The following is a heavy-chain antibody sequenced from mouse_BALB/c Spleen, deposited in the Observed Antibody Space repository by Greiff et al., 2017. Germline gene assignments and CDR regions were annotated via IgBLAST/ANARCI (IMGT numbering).Heavy chain of an antibody. Sequence: EVQGVESGPGLVKPSQSLSLTCTVTGYSITSDYAWNWIRQFPGNKLEWMGYISYSGSTSYNPSLKSRISITRDTSKNQFFLQLNSVTTEDTATYYCARGIYDGYYYAMDYWGQGTSVTVSS. CDR1: GYSITSDYA. J-gene: IGHJ4*01. D-gene: IGHD2-3*01. V-gene: IGHV3-2*02. CDR3: ARGIYDGYYYAMDY. CDR2: ISYSGST.